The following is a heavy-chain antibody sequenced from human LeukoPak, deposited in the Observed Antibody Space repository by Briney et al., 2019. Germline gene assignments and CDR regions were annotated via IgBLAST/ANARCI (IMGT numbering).Heavy chain of an antibody. CDR1: GFSLSTSGMC. D-gene: IGHD4-17*01. CDR2: IDWDDDK. J-gene: IGHJ6*02. Sequence: GPALVKPTQTLTLTCTFSGFSLSTSGMCVSWIRQPPVKALEWLARIDWDDDKYYSTSLKTRLTISKDTSKNQVVLTMTNMDPVDTATYYCARMTVVTTGYYYGMDVWGQGTTVTVSS. V-gene: IGHV2-70*11. CDR3: ARMTVVTTGYYYGMDV.